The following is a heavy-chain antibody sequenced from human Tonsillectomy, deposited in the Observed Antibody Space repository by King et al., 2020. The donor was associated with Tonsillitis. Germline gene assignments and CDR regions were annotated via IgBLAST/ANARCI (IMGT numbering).Heavy chain of an antibody. V-gene: IGHV3-23*04. J-gene: IGHJ1*01. Sequence: VQLVQSGGGLVQPGGSLRLSCAASGFTFSSYAMSWVRQAPGKGLEWVSAISGSGGSTYYADSVKGRFTISRDNSKNTLYLQMNSLRAEDTAVYYCAKDGRERYSSGWYYCQHWGQGTLVTVSS. CDR1: GFTFSSYA. CDR2: ISGSGGST. D-gene: IGHD6-19*01. CDR3: AKDGRERYSSGWYYCQH.